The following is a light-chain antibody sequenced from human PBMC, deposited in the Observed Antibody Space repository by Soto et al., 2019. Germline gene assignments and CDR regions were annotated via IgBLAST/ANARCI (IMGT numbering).Light chain of an antibody. V-gene: IGLV2-11*01. CDR3: SSYTGSYTWI. CDR1: SRKVPVYSY. CDR2: DVT. Sequence: QSVLTQPRSVSGSTGQAVTVSSTGTSRKVPVYSYGTWCQQHPGKHPQRLIHDVTKRPSGVPDRFSGSKSGNTADLTISGLQAEDEAEYFCSSYTGSYTWIFGSGTKVTVL. J-gene: IGLJ1*01.